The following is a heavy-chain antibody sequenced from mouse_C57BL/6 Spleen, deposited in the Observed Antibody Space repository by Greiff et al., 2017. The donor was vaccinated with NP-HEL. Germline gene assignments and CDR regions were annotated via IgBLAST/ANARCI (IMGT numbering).Heavy chain of an antibody. J-gene: IGHJ3*01. V-gene: IGHV5-17*01. CDR3: ARRRYDTWFAY. D-gene: IGHD2-14*01. CDR1: GFTFSDYG. CDR2: ISSGSSTI. Sequence: EVKLMESGGGLVKPGGSLKLSCAASGFTFSDYGMHWVRQAPEQGLEWVAYISSGSSTIYYVDTVKGRFTISRDNAKNTLFLQMTSLRSEDTAMYYCARRRYDTWFAYWGQGTLVTVSA.